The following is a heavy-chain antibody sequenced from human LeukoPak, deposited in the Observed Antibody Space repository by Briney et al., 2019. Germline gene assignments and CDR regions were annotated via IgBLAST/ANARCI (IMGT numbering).Heavy chain of an antibody. CDR3: PGARGVYESDY. D-gene: IGHD5/OR15-5a*01. Sequence: SETLSLTCTVSGGSISSYYWSWIRQPPGKGLEGIGYIYYSGSTNYNPSLKSRVPISVDTSKNQFSLKLSSVAAADTAVYYCPGARGVYESDYWGPGTLVTVPS. CDR2: IYYSGST. V-gene: IGHV4-59*01. J-gene: IGHJ4*02. CDR1: GGSISSYY.